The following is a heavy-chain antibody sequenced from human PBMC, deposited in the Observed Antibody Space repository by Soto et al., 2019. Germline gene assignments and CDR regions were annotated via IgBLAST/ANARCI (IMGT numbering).Heavy chain of an antibody. CDR1: GGSISSGDYY. Sequence: QVQLQESGPGLVKPSQTLSLTCTVSGGSISSGDYYWSWIRQPPGKGLEWIGYIYYSGSTYYNPSLKSRVTISVDTSKNQFSLKLSSVTAADSAVFFCVRHQRYSSGWYIDYWGQGTPVTASS. CDR2: IYYSGST. V-gene: IGHV4-30-4*01. CDR3: VRHQRYSSGWYIDY. J-gene: IGHJ4*02. D-gene: IGHD6-19*01.